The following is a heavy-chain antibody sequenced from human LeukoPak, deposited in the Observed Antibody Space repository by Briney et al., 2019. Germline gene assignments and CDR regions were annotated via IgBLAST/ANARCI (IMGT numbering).Heavy chain of an antibody. V-gene: IGHV4-61*05. CDR2: IYYSGSI. J-gene: IGHJ4*02. CDR1: GGSISSSSYY. CDR3: ARHFIGYSYGHFDY. D-gene: IGHD3-10*01. Sequence: SETLSLTCAVSGGSISSSSYYWSWIRQTPGKGLEWIGYIYYSGSINYNPSLKSRVTISLDTSKNQFSLRLSSVTAADTAVYYCARHFIGYSYGHFDYWGQGTLVTVSS.